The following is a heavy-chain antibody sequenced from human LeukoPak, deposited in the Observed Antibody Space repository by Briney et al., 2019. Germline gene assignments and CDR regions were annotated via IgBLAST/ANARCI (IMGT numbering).Heavy chain of an antibody. J-gene: IGHJ4*02. Sequence: GGSLRLSCAASGLTFSTFPMTWVRQAPGKGLEWVSAISASGDTTYNTDSVKGRFTISRDNSKNTLFLQMNNLRGEDTAVYYCAKDRGYWGQGTLVAVSS. CDR3: AKDRGY. V-gene: IGHV3-23*01. CDR1: GLTFSTFP. CDR2: ISASGDTT.